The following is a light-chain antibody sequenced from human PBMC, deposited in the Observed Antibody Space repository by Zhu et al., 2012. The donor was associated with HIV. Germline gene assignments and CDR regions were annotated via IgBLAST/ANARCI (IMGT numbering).Light chain of an antibody. J-gene: IGKJ5*01. V-gene: IGKV3-20*01. CDR3: QQYGDSPRIT. Sequence: EVVLTQSPDTVSLSPGERATLSCRASQTISSTYLAWYQQKPGQAPRLLIFGAGSRATGISDRFTGSGSGTDFTLTISRLEPEDFAVYFCQQYGDSPRITFGQGTRLELK. CDR2: GAG. CDR1: QTISSTY.